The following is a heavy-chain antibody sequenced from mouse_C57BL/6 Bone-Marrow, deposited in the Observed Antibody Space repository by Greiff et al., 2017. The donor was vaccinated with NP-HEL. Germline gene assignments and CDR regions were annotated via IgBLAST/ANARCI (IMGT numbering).Heavy chain of an antibody. Sequence: VQLQQSGAELVRPGASVTLSCKASGYTFTDYEMHWVKQTPVHGLEWIGAIDPETGGTAYNQKFKGKAILTADKSSSTAYMELRSLTSEDSAVYYCTRAYGTVVDYWGQGTTLTVSS. CDR1: GYTFTDYE. D-gene: IGHD1-1*01. CDR3: TRAYGTVVDY. J-gene: IGHJ2*01. CDR2: IDPETGGT. V-gene: IGHV1-15*01.